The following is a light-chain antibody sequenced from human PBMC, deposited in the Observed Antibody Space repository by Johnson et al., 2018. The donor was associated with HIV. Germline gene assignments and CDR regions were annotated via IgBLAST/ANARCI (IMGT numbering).Light chain of an antibody. Sequence: QSVLTQPPSVSAARGQKVTISCSGSSSNIANNYVSWYQQLPGTAHKLLIYDNNKRPSGIPDRFSGSKSGTSATMGITGLQTGDEADYYCGTWDSSLIPPLVFGTGTKVTVL. CDR1: SSNIANNY. CDR3: GTWDSSLIPPLV. J-gene: IGLJ1*01. CDR2: DNN. V-gene: IGLV1-51*01.